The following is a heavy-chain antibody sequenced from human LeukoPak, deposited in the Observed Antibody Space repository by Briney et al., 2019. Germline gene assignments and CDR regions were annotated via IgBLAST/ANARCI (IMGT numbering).Heavy chain of an antibody. CDR3: ARFRTPVVVVAATPFYYYGMDV. J-gene: IGHJ6*02. Sequence: PSETLSLTCTVSGGSISSSSYYWGWIRQPPGKGLEWIGEINHSGSTNYNPSLKSRVTISVDTSKNQFSLKLSSVTAADTAVYYCARFRTPVVVVAATPFYYYGMDVWGQGTTVTVSS. CDR1: GGSISSSSYY. V-gene: IGHV4-39*07. CDR2: INHSGST. D-gene: IGHD2-15*01.